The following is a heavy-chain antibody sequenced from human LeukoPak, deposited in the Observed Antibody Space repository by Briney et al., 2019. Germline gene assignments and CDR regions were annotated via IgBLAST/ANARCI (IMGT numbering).Heavy chain of an antibody. CDR3: ARGGGYCSGGSCYGIDY. V-gene: IGHV3-64*01. J-gene: IGHJ4*02. D-gene: IGHD2-15*01. CDR2: ISSNGGST. CDR1: GFTFSSYA. Sequence: GGSLRLSCAASGFTFSSYAMHWVRQAPGKGLEYVSGISSNGGSTYYANSVKGRFTISRDNSKNTLYLRMGSLRAEDMAVYYCARGGGYCSGGSCYGIDYWGQGTLVTVSS.